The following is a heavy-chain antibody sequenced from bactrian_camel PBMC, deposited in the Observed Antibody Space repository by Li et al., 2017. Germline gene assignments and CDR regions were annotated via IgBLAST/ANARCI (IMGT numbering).Heavy chain of an antibody. CDR3: AVLNPRCDCEADSWCFDRPRDYNY. V-gene: IGHV3S54*01. CDR1: GPFDSRSC. CDR2: AYTSGTST. J-gene: IGHJ4*01. D-gene: IGHD3*01. Sequence: HVQLVESGGGSVQAGGSLRLTCAASGPFDSRSCVAWLRQAPGEEREVVASAYTSGTSTYYADSVKGRFTVSKDNSKNTMYLQLDNLTTEDTAMYVCAVLNPRCDCEADSWCFDRPRDYNYWGQGTQVTVS.